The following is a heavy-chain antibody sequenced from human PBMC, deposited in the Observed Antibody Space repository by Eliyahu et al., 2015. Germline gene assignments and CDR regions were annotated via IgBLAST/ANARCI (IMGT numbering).Heavy chain of an antibody. D-gene: IGHD2-21*02. CDR3: GRRRGDWQYNWFDP. CDR2: FYYNGNT. V-gene: IGHV4-39*01. J-gene: IGHJ5*02. Sequence: QLQLQESGPGLVKPSETLSLTCTVXGDSISXSFYYWGWFRRPPGKGLEWIGSFYYNGNTYYNPSLKSRVAISIDTSENQFSLRLDSVTAADTAMYYCGRRRGDWQYNWFDPWGQGTMVTVSS. CDR1: GDSISXSFYY.